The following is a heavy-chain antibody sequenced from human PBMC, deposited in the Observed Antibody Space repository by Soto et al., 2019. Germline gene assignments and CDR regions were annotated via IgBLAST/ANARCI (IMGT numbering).Heavy chain of an antibody. J-gene: IGHJ4*02. D-gene: IGHD4-17*01. CDR1: GFTFSSYG. Sequence: GGSLRLSCAASGFTFSSYGMHWVRQAPGKGLEWVAVIWYDGSNKYYADSVKGRFTISRDNSKNTLYLQMNSLRAEDTAVYYCARAAGWTTVAPNLDYWGQGTLVTVSS. V-gene: IGHV3-33*01. CDR3: ARAAGWTTVAPNLDY. CDR2: IWYDGSNK.